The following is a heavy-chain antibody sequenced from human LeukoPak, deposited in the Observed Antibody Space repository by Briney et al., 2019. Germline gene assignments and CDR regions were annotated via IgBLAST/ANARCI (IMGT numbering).Heavy chain of an antibody. V-gene: IGHV3-23*01. CDR3: AKDRTAAAGFFDY. Sequence: GGSLRLSCAASGFTFSNYAMSWVRQAPGKGLEWVSAISGSGGSTYYADSVKGRFTISRDNSKNTLYLQMNILRAEDTAVYYCAKDRTAAAGFFDYWGQGTLVTVSS. CDR1: GFTFSNYA. J-gene: IGHJ4*02. CDR2: ISGSGGST. D-gene: IGHD6-13*01.